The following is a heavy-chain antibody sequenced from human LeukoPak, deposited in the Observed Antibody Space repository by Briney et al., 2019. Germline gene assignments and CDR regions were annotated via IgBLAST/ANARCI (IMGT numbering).Heavy chain of an antibody. D-gene: IGHD3-22*01. CDR1: GYSFTSYW. CDR2: IYPGDPDT. V-gene: IGHV5-51*01. Sequence: GESLKISCKGSGYSFTSYWIGWVRQMPGKGLEWMGIIYPGDPDTRYSPSFQGQVTLSADKSISTAYLQWSSLKASDTAMYFCARQRGYDSSGYPVTYFDYWGQGTLVTVSS. CDR3: ARQRGYDSSGYPVTYFDY. J-gene: IGHJ4*02.